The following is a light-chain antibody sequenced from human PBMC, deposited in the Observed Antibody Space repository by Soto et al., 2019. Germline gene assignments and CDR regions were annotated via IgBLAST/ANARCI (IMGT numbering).Light chain of an antibody. Sequence: DIQMTQSPSSLSPSVGDRVTITCRASRSISDWLAWYQQKPGKAPELLIFDASNLKSGVSSRLSGSGSGTEFTLTISRLQPDDVATYYCLQYSSHPWTFGQGTKVDIX. CDR3: LQYSSHPWT. V-gene: IGKV1-5*01. J-gene: IGKJ1*01. CDR1: RSISDW. CDR2: DAS.